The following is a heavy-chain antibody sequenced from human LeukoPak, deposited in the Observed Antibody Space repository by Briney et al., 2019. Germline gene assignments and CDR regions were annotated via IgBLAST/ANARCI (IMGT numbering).Heavy chain of an antibody. CDR3: ARDYYGP. Sequence: PRGSLRLSCAASGFTVSNNYMRWVRQAPGKGLEWVSSIYSRGSTSYVDSVKGRFTISRDNSENTLFLQMNSLRVEDTAVYYCARDYYGPWGQGTLVTVSS. V-gene: IGHV3-66*03. CDR1: GFTVSNNY. CDR2: IYSRGST. J-gene: IGHJ5*02. D-gene: IGHD3-22*01.